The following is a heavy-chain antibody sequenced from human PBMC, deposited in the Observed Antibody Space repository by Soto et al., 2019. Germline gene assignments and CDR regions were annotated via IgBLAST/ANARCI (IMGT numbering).Heavy chain of an antibody. V-gene: IGHV4-59*01. Sequence: SETLYLTCTVSGCSITRYYLSWIRQPPGKGLEWIGYIYYSGSTNYNPSLKSRVTISVDTSKNQFSLKLSSVTAAVTAVYYCARVGGGNSLYYYYGMDVWGQGTTVT. D-gene: IGHD2-21*02. CDR3: ARVGGGNSLYYYYGMDV. J-gene: IGHJ6*02. CDR2: IYYSGST. CDR1: GCSITRYY.